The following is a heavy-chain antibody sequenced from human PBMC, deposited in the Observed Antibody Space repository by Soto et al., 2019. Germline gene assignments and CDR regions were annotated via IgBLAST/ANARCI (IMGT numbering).Heavy chain of an antibody. CDR1: GFTFSSYA. V-gene: IGHV3-23*01. CDR3: AKVGEDYSFVYSFDY. CDR2: ISGSGGST. D-gene: IGHD2-15*01. Sequence: EVQLLESGGVLVQPGGSLRLSCAASGFTFSSYAMNWVRQAPGKGLEWVSGISGSGGSTYYADSVKGRFTISRDNSKNTLDLQMISLRAEDTAGYYCAKVGEDYSFVYSFDYWGQGTLVTVSS. J-gene: IGHJ4*02.